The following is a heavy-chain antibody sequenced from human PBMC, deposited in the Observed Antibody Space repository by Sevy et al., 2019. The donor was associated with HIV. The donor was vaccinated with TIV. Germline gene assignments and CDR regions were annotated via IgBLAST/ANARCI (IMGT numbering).Heavy chain of an antibody. D-gene: IGHD6-19*01. CDR3: AKEASSGWPFDF. CDR2: ISSDGSNT. V-gene: IGHV3-30*18. Sequence: GESLKISCAASGFTFSTYCMLLVRQAPGKGLEWVSVISSDGSNTYYADSVKGRFTISRDTSKNTLYLQMNSLRTEDTAVYYCAKEASSGWPFDFWGQGTLVTVSS. CDR1: GFTFSTYC. J-gene: IGHJ4*02.